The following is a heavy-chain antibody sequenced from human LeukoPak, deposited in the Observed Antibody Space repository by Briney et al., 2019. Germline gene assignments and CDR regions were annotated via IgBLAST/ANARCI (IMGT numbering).Heavy chain of an antibody. J-gene: IGHJ4*02. V-gene: IGHV3-15*01. CDR2: NKSKTDGATT. CDR3: AAEYSYFGS. D-gene: IGHD2-15*01. CDR1: AFTFSNAW. Sequence: GGSVTLSCGLSAFTFSNAWMSCVRQAPGEGVEWVGRNKSKTDGATTDYAAPVKGTVTISRDDSKNTLYLQMNNLKTENTAVYYCAAEYSYFGSWSQGSLVTVSS.